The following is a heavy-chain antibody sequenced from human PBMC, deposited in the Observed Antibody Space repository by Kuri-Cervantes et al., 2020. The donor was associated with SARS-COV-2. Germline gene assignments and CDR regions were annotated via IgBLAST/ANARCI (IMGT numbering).Heavy chain of an antibody. Sequence: GSLRLSCAVYGGSFSGYYWSWIRQPPGKGLEWIGEINHSGSTNYNPSLKSRVTISVDTSKNQFSLKLSSVTAADTAVYYCAREWKGRYSGTFTDYWGPGTLVTVSS. D-gene: IGHD5-12*01. CDR2: INHSGST. J-gene: IGHJ4*02. V-gene: IGHV4-34*01. CDR3: AREWKGRYSGTFTDY. CDR1: GGSFSGYY.